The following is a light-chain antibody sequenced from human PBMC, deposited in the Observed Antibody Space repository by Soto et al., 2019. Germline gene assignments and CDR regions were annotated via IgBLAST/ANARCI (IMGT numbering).Light chain of an antibody. Sequence: EIVVTQSPATLSLSPGERATLSCRASQSVSSYLAWYQQKPGQAPRLLIYDASNRATGIPARFSGSGSGTDFTLTISNLEPEDFAVYYCQQRSNWQGATFGGGTKV. CDR1: QSVSSY. V-gene: IGKV3-11*01. CDR2: DAS. CDR3: QQRSNWQGAT. J-gene: IGKJ4*01.